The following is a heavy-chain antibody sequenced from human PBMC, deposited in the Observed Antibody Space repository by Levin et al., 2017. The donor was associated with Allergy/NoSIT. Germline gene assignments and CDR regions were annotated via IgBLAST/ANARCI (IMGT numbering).Heavy chain of an antibody. Sequence: ASVKVSCKASGYTFTGYYMHWVRQAPGQGLEWMGRINPNSGGTNYAQKFQGRVTMTRDTSISTAYMELSRLRSDDTAVYYCARVGCGGDCYNNWFDPWGQGTLVTVSS. CDR1: GYTFTGYY. V-gene: IGHV1-2*06. D-gene: IGHD2-21*02. CDR3: ARVGCGGDCYNNWFDP. J-gene: IGHJ5*02. CDR2: INPNSGGT.